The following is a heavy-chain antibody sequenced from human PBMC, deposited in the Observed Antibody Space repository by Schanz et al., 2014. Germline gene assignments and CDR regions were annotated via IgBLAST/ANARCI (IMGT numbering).Heavy chain of an antibody. CDR3: AKTLFPGGTQTFGN. D-gene: IGHD2-8*02. CDR1: GFTFSDYW. J-gene: IGHJ4*02. CDR2: VDAHDGRA. Sequence: EVQLVESGGGLVQPGGSLRLSCTASGFTFSDYWMTWVRQAPGRGLEWVSGVDAHDGRAYYADSAKGRFTISRDNSKSTLYVEMNSLRVEDTAVEYCAKTLFPGGTQTFGNWGRGTLVTVSS. V-gene: IGHV3-23*04.